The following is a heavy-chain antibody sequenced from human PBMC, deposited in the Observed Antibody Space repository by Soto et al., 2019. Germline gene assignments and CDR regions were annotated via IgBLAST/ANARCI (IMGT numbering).Heavy chain of an antibody. CDR1: GGSISRYY. V-gene: IGHV4-59*01. CDR2: IYYSGST. J-gene: IGHJ4*02. Sequence: QVQLQESGPGLVKPSETLSLTCTVSGGSISRYYWSWIRQPPGKGLEWIGYIYYSGSTNYNPSLNSRVTISVDTSKNQFSLKLSSVTAADTAVYYCASFPPLAGGEDVDYWGQGTLVTVSS. CDR3: ASFPPLAGGEDVDY. D-gene: IGHD3-16*01.